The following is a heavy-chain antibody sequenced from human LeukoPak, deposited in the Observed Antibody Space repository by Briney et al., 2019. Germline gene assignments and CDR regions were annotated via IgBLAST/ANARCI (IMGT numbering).Heavy chain of an antibody. J-gene: IGHJ4*02. D-gene: IGHD2-2*01. Sequence: ASVKVSCKASGYTFTSYAMHWVRQAPGQRLEWMGWINVGNGNTKYSQKFQGRVTMTRDTSISTAYMELSRLRSDDTAVYYCARVVVPAATSRSFDYWGQGTLVTVSS. CDR1: GYTFTSYA. CDR3: ARVVVPAATSRSFDY. V-gene: IGHV1-3*01. CDR2: INVGNGNT.